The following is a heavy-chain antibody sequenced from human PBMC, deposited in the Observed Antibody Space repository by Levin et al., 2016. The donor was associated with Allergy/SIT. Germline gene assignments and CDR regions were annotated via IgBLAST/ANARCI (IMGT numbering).Heavy chain of an antibody. CDR2: IYPTGTS. V-gene: IGHV4-39*01. J-gene: IGHJ5*02. Sequence: SETLSLTCSVSGGYINTGDDYWAWIRQPPGKGLEWIGSIYPTGTSFYNPSFKNRVTLSVDTSKNQFSLRVESLSAADTAMYYCARNSWRRLAARPDWFDPWGQGTLVTVSS. D-gene: IGHD6-25*01. CDR1: GGYINTGDDY. CDR3: ARNSWRRLAARPDWFDP.